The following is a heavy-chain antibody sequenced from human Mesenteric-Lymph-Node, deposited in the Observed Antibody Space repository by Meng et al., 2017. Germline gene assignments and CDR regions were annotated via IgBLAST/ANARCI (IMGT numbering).Heavy chain of an antibody. CDR2: IYTSGST. CDR3: ARNGRGYSYGNYGMDV. J-gene: IGHJ6*01. CDR1: GGSISSGSYY. D-gene: IGHD5-18*01. Sequence: SETLSLTCTVSGGSISSGSYYWSWIRQPAGKGLEWIGRIYTSGSTNYNPSLKSRVTISVDTSKNQFSLKLSSVTAADTAVYYCARNGRGYSYGNYGMDVWGQGTTVTGYS. V-gene: IGHV4-61*02.